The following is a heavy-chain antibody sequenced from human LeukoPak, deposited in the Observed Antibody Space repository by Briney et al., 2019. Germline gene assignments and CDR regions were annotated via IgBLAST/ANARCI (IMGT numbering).Heavy chain of an antibody. Sequence: GGSLRLSCAASGFTFSDYAMTWVRQAPGRGLEWVSTINSGGAINYADSVKGRFTISRDNAKNSLYLQMNSLRAEDTAVYYCANLGATSHFDYWGQGTLVTVSS. CDR1: GFTFSDYA. V-gene: IGHV3-69-1*01. D-gene: IGHD1-26*01. J-gene: IGHJ4*02. CDR2: INSGGAI. CDR3: ANLGATSHFDY.